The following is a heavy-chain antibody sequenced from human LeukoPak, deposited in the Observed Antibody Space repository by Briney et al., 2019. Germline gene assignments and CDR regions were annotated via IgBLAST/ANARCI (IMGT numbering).Heavy chain of an antibody. CDR2: IKQDGSEK. D-gene: IGHD3-10*01. CDR3: ARDLSWNYGSGSYYNY. CDR1: GFTFNSYW. V-gene: IGHV3-7*01. J-gene: IGHJ4*02. Sequence: GGSLRLSCAASGFTFNSYWMSWVRQAPGKGLEWVANIKQDGSEKYYVDSVKGRFTISRDNAKNSRYLQMNSLRAEDTAVYYCARDLSWNYGSGSYYNYWGQGTLVTVSS.